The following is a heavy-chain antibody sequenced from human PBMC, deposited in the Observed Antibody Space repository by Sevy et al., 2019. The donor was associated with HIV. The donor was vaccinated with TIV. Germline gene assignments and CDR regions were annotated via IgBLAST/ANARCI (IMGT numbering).Heavy chain of an antibody. CDR3: AKDLEQQLGPDY. Sequence: GGSLRLSCAVSGFSFDSYGMTWVRQAPGKGLEWVSGISGSGVSTYYADSVKGRFIISRDNSKNTLYLQMNSLRSEDTALYYCAKDLEQQLGPDYWGQGTQVTVSS. CDR1: GFSFDSYG. D-gene: IGHD6-13*01. CDR2: ISGSGVST. V-gene: IGHV3-23*01. J-gene: IGHJ4*02.